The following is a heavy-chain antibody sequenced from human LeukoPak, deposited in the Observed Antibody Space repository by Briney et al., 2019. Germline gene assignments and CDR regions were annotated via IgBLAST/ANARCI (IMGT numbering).Heavy chain of an antibody. Sequence: PGGSLRLSCAASGFTVSSNYMSWVRQAPGKGLEWVSAISGSGGSTYYADSVKGRFTISRDNSKNTLYLQMNSLRAEDTAVYYCAKVTIQLWLDYFDYWGQGTLVTVSS. V-gene: IGHV3-23*01. D-gene: IGHD5-18*01. J-gene: IGHJ4*02. CDR2: ISGSGGST. CDR1: GFTVSSNY. CDR3: AKVTIQLWLDYFDY.